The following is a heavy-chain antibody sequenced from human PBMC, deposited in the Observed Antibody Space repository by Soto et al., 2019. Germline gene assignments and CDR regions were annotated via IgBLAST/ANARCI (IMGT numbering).Heavy chain of an antibody. J-gene: IGHJ4*02. V-gene: IGHV3-23*01. Sequence: EVQLLESGGDLIQPGGSLRLSCAASGFTFSSYAMSWVRQAPGKGLGWVSAISSSGGSTFYADSVKGRFTISRDNSRNTLYLQMNSLSAEDTAMYYCAKYQPMTQPRPYFDYWGQGTLVTVSS. D-gene: IGHD3-22*01. CDR1: GFTFSSYA. CDR2: ISSSGGST. CDR3: AKYQPMTQPRPYFDY.